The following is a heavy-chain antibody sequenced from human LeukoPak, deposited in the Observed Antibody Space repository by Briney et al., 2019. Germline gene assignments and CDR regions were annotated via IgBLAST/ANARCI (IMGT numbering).Heavy chain of an antibody. V-gene: IGHV3-30*04. D-gene: IGHD3-9*01. CDR3: ARGLYYDILTGTDDAFDI. CDR1: GFTFSSYA. J-gene: IGHJ3*02. CDR2: ISYDGSNK. Sequence: GGSLRLSCAASGFTFSSYAMHWVRQAPGKGLEWVALISYDGSNKYYADSVKGRFTISRDNSKNTLYLQMNSLRAEDTAVYYCARGLYYDILTGTDDAFDIWGQGTMVTVSS.